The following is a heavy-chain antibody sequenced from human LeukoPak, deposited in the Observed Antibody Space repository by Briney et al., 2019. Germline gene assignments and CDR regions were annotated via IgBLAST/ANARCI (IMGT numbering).Heavy chain of an antibody. D-gene: IGHD1-7*01. Sequence: GSLRLSCAASGFTFNTYSMHWVRQAPGRGLEWVAVRYYDGSKHFYGDSVKGRFTISRDDSKNTLYLQMNSLRAEDTAVYYCAKDRIQNYGGGSNFDYWGRGMLVTVSS. CDR1: GFTFNTYS. CDR2: RYYDGSKH. V-gene: IGHV3-33*03. J-gene: IGHJ4*02. CDR3: AKDRIQNYGGGSNFDY.